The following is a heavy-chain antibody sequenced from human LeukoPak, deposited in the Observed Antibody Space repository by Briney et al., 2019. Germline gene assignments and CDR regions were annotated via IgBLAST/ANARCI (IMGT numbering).Heavy chain of an antibody. CDR3: ARDIEAAGLFLDY. J-gene: IGHJ4*02. Sequence: GGSLRLSCAASGFTVSSNYMSWVRQAPGKGLEWVSVIYSGGTTYYADSVKDRFTISRDNAKNSLYLQMNSLRAEDTAVYYCARDIEAAGLFLDYWGQGTLVTVSS. CDR2: IYSGGTT. D-gene: IGHD6-13*01. CDR1: GFTVSSNY. V-gene: IGHV3-53*01.